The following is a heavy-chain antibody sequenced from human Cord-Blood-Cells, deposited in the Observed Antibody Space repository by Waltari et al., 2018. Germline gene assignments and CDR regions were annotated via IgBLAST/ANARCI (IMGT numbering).Heavy chain of an antibody. J-gene: IGHJ5*02. CDR1: GFTVSSKY. D-gene: IGHD3-10*01. V-gene: IGHV3-53*04. CDR2: IYSGGST. Sequence: EVQLVESVGGLVQPGGSLRLSCAASGFTVSSKYMSWVRPAPGKGLEWVSVIYSGGSTYYADSVKGRFTISRHNSKNTLYLQMNSLRAEDTAVYYCAVKLNTGWFDPWGQGTLVTVSS. CDR3: AVKLNTGWFDP.